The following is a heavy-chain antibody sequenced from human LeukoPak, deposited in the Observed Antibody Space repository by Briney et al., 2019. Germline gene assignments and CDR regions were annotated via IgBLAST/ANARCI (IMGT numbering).Heavy chain of an antibody. CDR3: ARYGPGRLFSSSSWYFDY. Sequence: SETLSLTCTVSGGSISSSSYYWGWIRQPPGKGLEWIGSIYYSGSTYYNPSLKSRVTISVDTSKNQFSLKLSSVTAADTAVYYCARYGPGRLFSSSSWYFDYWGQGTLVTVSS. V-gene: IGHV4-39*07. CDR1: GGSISSSSYY. CDR2: IYYSGST. J-gene: IGHJ4*02. D-gene: IGHD6-13*01.